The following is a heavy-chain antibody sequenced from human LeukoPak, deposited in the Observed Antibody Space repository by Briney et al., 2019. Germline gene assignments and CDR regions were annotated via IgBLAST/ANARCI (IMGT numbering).Heavy chain of an antibody. CDR3: ARKDPATTYMDV. CDR2: ISSSSTYI. D-gene: IGHD5-18*01. V-gene: IGHV3-21*01. CDR1: GFTFSGYS. Sequence: AGGSLRLSCAASGFTFSGYSMNWVRQAPGKGLEWVSSISSSSTYIYYTGSVKGRFTISRDNAKNSLFLQMNSLRAGDTAVYYCARKDPATTYMDVWGKGTTVTVSS. J-gene: IGHJ6*03.